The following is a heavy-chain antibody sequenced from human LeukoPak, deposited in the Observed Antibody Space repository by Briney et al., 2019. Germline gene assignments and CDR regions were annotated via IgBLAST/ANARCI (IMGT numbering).Heavy chain of an antibody. D-gene: IGHD2-15*01. Sequence: GGSLRLSCAASGFTFNTYAMSWVRQAPGKGLEGVSAISDSGVTISYADSVRGRFTISRDNSRNTLYLQMNSLRADDTAVYYCAKVRGRVVAPDFGYYFDYWGQGTLVTVSS. CDR3: AKVRGRVVAPDFGYYFDY. CDR2: ISDSGVTI. CDR1: GFTFNTYA. J-gene: IGHJ4*02. V-gene: IGHV3-23*01.